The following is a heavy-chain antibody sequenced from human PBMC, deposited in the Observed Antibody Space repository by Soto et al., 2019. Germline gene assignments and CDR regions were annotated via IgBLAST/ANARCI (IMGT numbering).Heavy chain of an antibody. V-gene: IGHV4-39*07. CDR2: MHYSGIS. J-gene: IGHJ4*02. D-gene: IGHD6-19*01. CDR1: GGYVSGNSYY. Sequence: SETLSLTCTVSGGYVSGNSYYWGWIRQPPGKGLEWFGSMHYSGISYYNPSLKSRVTISVDRSKNQFSLKLSSVTAADTAVYYCARLSRVGYSSGWFDYWGQGTLVTVSS. CDR3: ARLSRVGYSSGWFDY.